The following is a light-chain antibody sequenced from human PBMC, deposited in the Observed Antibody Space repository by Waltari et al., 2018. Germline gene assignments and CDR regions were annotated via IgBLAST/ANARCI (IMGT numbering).Light chain of an antibody. J-gene: IGLJ3*02. CDR2: KDY. Sequence: NFMLTQPHSVSESPGKTVTISCTRTSGSIASNYVQWFQKPPGSAPTTVIYKDYQRPSGVPDRFSGSIDSSSNSASLTSSGLKTEDEADYYCQSYDGINWMFGGGTKLTVL. CDR1: SGSIASNY. CDR3: QSYDGINWM. V-gene: IGLV6-57*03.